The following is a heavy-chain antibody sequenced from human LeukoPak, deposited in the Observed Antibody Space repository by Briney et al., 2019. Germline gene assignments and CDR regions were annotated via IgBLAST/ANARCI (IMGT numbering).Heavy chain of an antibody. J-gene: IGHJ4*02. CDR3: AKDPTNIAVAGTSDY. CDR2: ISGSGGST. CDR1: GFTFSSYA. V-gene: IGHV3-23*01. D-gene: IGHD6-19*01. Sequence: GGSLRLSCAASGFTFSSYAMSWVRQAPGKGLEWVSAISGSGGSTYYADSVKGRFTISRDNSKNTLYLQMNSLRAEDTAIYYCAKDPTNIAVAGTSDYWGQGTLVTVSS.